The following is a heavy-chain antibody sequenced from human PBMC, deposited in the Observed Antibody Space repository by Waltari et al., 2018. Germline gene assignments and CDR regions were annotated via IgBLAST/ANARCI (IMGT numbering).Heavy chain of an antibody. CDR3: ARGAARDPPDY. V-gene: IGHV4-34*01. Sequence: QVQLQQWGAGLLKPSETLSLTCAVYGGSFSGYYWSWIRQPPGKGLEWIGEINHSGSTNYNPSLKSRVTISVDTSKNQFSLKLSSVTAADTAVYYCARGAARDPPDYWGQGTLVTVSS. CDR1: GGSFSGYY. D-gene: IGHD6-6*01. CDR2: INHSGST. J-gene: IGHJ4*02.